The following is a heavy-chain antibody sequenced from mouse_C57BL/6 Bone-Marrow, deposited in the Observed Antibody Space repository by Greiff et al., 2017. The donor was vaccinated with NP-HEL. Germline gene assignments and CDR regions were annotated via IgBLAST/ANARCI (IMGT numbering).Heavy chain of an antibody. D-gene: IGHD2-4*01. J-gene: IGHJ4*01. CDR2: INYDGSST. CDR1: GFTFSDYS. Sequence: EVKLMESEGGLVQPGSSMKLSCTASGFTFSDYSMAWVRQVPEKGLEWVANINYDGSSTYYLDSLKSRFIISRDNAKNILYLQMSSLKSDDTATYYCAREGGLRRRTYAMYYWGQGTSVTVSS. CDR3: AREGGLRRRTYAMYY. V-gene: IGHV5-16*01.